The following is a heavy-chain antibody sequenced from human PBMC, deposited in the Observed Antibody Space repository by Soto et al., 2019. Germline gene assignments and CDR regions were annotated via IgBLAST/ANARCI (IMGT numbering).Heavy chain of an antibody. CDR1: GGSISSYY. CDR3: ARTQWLVPDYYYYGMDV. J-gene: IGHJ6*02. Sequence: TLSLTCTVSGGSISSYYWSWIRQPPGKALEWLALIDWDDDKYYSTSLKTRLTISKDTSKNQVVLTMTNMDPVDTATYYCARTQWLVPDYYYYGMDVWGQGTTVTVSS. D-gene: IGHD6-19*01. CDR2: IDWDDDK. V-gene: IGHV2-70*18.